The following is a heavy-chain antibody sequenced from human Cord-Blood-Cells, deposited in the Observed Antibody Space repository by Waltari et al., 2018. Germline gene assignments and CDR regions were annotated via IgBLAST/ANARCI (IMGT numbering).Heavy chain of an antibody. V-gene: IGHV4-34*01. CDR1: GGSFSGYY. CDR2: INHSGST. CDR3: ARYGATTNYFDL. Sequence: QVQLQQWGAGLLKPSETLSLTCAVYGGSFSGYYWSWIRQPPGKGLELIGEINHSGSTTSTPSLKSRVTRSVDTSKSQCSLKLSSVTAADTAVYYCARYGATTNYFDLWGRGTLVTVSS. J-gene: IGHJ2*01. D-gene: IGHD1-26*01.